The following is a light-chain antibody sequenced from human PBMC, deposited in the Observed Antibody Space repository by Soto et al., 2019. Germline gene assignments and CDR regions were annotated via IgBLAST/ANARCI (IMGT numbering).Light chain of an antibody. CDR2: GAS. V-gene: IGKV3-20*01. J-gene: IGKJ2*02. CDR3: QQDGSHRT. Sequence: EIVLTQSPGTLSLSPGERATLSCRASQSVSSNYLGWYQQKPGQAPRLLIYGASSRATGIPDRFSGSGSGTDFTLTISRLEPEDFAVYYCQQDGSHRTFGQGTKVEIK. CDR1: QSVSSNY.